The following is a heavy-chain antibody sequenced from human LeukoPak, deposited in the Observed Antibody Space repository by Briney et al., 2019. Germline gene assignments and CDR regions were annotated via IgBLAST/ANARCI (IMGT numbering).Heavy chain of an antibody. J-gene: IGHJ4*02. CDR1: GFTFNSYE. Sequence: PGGSLRLSCAASGFTFNSYEMNWVRQAPGKGLEWVSYISTSGTTIHYADSVKGRFTISRDNAKNSLYLQMNSLRAEDTAVYYCARSTLATTGTYWGQGTLVTVSS. V-gene: IGHV3-48*03. CDR3: ARSTLATTGTY. CDR2: ISTSGTTI. D-gene: IGHD2-8*02.